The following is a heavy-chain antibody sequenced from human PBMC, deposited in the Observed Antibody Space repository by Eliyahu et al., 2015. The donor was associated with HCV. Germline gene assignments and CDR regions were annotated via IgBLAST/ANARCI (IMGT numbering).Heavy chain of an antibody. Sequence: QLQLQESGPGLVKPSETLSLTCTVSGGSISSSSYYWGWIRQPPGKGLEWIGSIYYSGSTYYNPSLKXRVTISVDTSKNQFSLKLSSVTAADTAVYYCARHAEEGYSGYDYVPYFDYWGQGTLVTVSS. V-gene: IGHV4-39*01. CDR2: IYYSGST. CDR3: ARHAEEGYSGYDYVPYFDY. D-gene: IGHD5-12*01. CDR1: GGSISSSSYY. J-gene: IGHJ4*02.